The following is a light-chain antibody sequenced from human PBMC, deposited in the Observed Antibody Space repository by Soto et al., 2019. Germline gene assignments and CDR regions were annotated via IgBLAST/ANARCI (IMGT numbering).Light chain of an antibody. CDR3: QQHNNWPPWT. V-gene: IGKV3-15*01. Sequence: EIVMTQSPATLSVSPGERATLSCRASQSVSSNLAWYQQKTGQAPRLLMYGASTRATGIPDRFSGSGSGTEFNLTISSLQSEDFAVYYCQQHNNWPPWTCGQGTKVEIK. CDR1: QSVSSN. J-gene: IGKJ1*01. CDR2: GAS.